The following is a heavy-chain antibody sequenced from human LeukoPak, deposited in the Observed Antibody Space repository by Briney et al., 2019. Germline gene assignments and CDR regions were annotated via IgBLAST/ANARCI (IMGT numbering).Heavy chain of an antibody. J-gene: IGHJ4*02. D-gene: IGHD3-10*01. CDR3: AISSYYYGSGAFDY. V-gene: IGHV4-4*09. Sequence: SETLSLTCTVSGGSISSYYWSWIRQPLGKGLEWIGYIYTSGSTNYNPSLKSRVTISVDTSKNQFSLKLSSVTAADTAVYYCAISSYYYGSGAFDYWGQGTLVTVSS. CDR2: IYTSGST. CDR1: GGSISSYY.